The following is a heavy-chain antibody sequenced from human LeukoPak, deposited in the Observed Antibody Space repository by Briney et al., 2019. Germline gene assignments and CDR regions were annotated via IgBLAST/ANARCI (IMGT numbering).Heavy chain of an antibody. CDR2: IHYRGST. Sequence: PSETLSLTCTVSGGSIRSSSDLWGWIRQPPGRGLEWSGSIHYRGSTNDNPSLRSRVTISVDTSKNQFSLKLSSVTAADTAVYYCATLKRSTPNWFDPWGQEILVTVSS. J-gene: IGHJ5*02. V-gene: IGHV4-39*01. CDR1: GGSIRSSSDL. CDR3: ATLKRSTPNWFDP.